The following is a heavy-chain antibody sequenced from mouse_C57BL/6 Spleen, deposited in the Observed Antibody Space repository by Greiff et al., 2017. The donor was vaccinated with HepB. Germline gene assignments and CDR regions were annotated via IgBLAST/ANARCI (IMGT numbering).Heavy chain of an antibody. CDR3: AKSYDGYYRFAY. CDR2: INPYNGGT. Sequence: VQLQQSGPVLVKPGASVKMSCKASGYTFTDYYMNWVKQSHGKSLEWIGVINPYNGGTSYNQKFKGKATLTVDKSSSTAYMELNSLTSEDSAVYYCAKSYDGYYRFAYWGQGTLVTVSA. D-gene: IGHD2-3*01. J-gene: IGHJ3*01. CDR1: GYTFTDYY. V-gene: IGHV1-19*01.